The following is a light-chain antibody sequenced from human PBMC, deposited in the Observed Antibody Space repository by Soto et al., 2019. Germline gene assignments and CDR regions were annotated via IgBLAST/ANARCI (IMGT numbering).Light chain of an antibody. CDR1: SSNIGAGYD. CDR2: ANN. V-gene: IGLV1-40*01. Sequence: QSVLTQPPSVSGAPGRRVTISCTGSSSNIGAGYDVHWYQLLPGTAPKLLIYANNNRPSGVPDRFSGSRSGTSASLAITGLQAEDEADYYCQSYDSSLSASVVFGGGTNLTVL. CDR3: QSYDSSLSASVV. J-gene: IGLJ2*01.